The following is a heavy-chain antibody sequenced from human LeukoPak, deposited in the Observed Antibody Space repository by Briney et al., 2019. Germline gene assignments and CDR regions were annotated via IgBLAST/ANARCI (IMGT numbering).Heavy chain of an antibody. V-gene: IGHV3-48*01. CDR1: GFTFSSYG. J-gene: IGHJ3*02. CDR3: ARDVVPAAMGAFDI. CDR2: ISSSSSTI. Sequence: PGGSLRLSCAASGFTFSSYGMSWVRQAPGKGLEWVSYISSSSSTIYYADSVKGRFTISRDNAKNSLYLQMNSLRAEDTAVYYCARDVVPAAMGAFDIWGQGTMVTVSS. D-gene: IGHD2-2*01.